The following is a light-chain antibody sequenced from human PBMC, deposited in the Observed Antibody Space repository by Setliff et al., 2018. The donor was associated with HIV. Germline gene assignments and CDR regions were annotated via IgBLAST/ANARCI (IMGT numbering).Light chain of an antibody. CDR3: SSYTSSNTI. CDR1: SSDVGYYNF. V-gene: IGLV2-14*03. Sequence: SALAQPASVSGSLGQSITISCTRTSSDVGYYNFVSWYQQHRGKAPKLMIFDVSNRPSGVSNRFSGSKSGNTASLTISGLQAEDEADYYCSSYTSSNTIFETGTKVTVL. CDR2: DVS. J-gene: IGLJ1*01.